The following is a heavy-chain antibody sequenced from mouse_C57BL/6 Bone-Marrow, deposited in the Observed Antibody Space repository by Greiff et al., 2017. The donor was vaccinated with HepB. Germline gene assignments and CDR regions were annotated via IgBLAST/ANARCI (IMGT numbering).Heavy chain of an antibody. CDR2: IRSKSSNYAT. Sequence: EVQLVESGGGLVQPKGSLKLSCAASGFTFNTYAMHWVRQAPGKGLEWVASIRSKSSNYATYDADSVKDRFTISRDDSQSMLYLKMNKLKTDDTAMYYCVRDRGENYFDYWGQGTTLTVSS. V-gene: IGHV10-3*01. CDR3: VRDRGENYFDY. D-gene: IGHD2-13*01. J-gene: IGHJ2*01. CDR1: GFTFNTYA.